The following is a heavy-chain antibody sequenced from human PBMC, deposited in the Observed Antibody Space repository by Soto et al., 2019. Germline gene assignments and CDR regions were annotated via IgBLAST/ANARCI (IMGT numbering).Heavy chain of an antibody. V-gene: IGHV1-58*01. CDR2: IVVGSGNT. CDR3: AANIAVAVPTDY. D-gene: IGHD6-19*01. Sequence: SVNVSCKASGFTFTSSAVQWVRQARGQRLEWIGWIVVGSGNTNYAQKFQERVTITRDMSTSTAYMELSSLRSEDTAVYYCAANIAVAVPTDYWGQGTLVTVSS. J-gene: IGHJ4*02. CDR1: GFTFTSSA.